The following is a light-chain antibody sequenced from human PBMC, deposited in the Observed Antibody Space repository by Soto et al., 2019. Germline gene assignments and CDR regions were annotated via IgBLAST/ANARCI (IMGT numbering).Light chain of an antibody. CDR2: GAS. CDR1: QRVSSSF. J-gene: IGKJ1*01. Sequence: ESVLTQSPGTLSLSPGERATLSCRASQRVSSSFLAWYQLKPGQAPRLLIYGASSMATGSPDRFSGSGSGTDFTLTISRLEPEDFAVYYCQQDDSSPWTFGQGTKVEIK. V-gene: IGKV3-20*01. CDR3: QQDDSSPWT.